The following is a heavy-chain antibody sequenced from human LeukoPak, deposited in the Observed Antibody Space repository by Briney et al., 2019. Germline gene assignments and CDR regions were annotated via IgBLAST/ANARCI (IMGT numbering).Heavy chain of an antibody. CDR3: ARQRDYYDSSGYYSRIFDY. D-gene: IGHD3-22*01. CDR1: GGSISSYY. Sequence: SETLSLTCTVSGGSISSYYWSWIRQPPGKGLEWIGYIYYSGSTNYNPSLKSRVTISVDTSKNQFSLKLSSVTAADAAVYYCARQRDYYDSSGYYSRIFDYWGQGTLVTVSS. V-gene: IGHV4-59*01. J-gene: IGHJ4*02. CDR2: IYYSGST.